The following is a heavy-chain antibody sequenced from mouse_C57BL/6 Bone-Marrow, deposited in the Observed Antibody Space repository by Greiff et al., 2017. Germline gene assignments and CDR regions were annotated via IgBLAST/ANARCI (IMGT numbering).Heavy chain of an antibody. CDR3: TRSGDYGSHFDY. Sequence: EVQLQQSGTVLARPGASVKMSCKTSGYTFTSYWMHWVKQRPGQGLEWIGAIYPGNSDTSYNQKFKGKAKLTAVTSASTAYMELSSLTNEDSAVYYCTRSGDYGSHFDYWGQGTTLTVSS. D-gene: IGHD2-4*01. J-gene: IGHJ2*01. V-gene: IGHV1-5*01. CDR2: IYPGNSDT. CDR1: GYTFTSYW.